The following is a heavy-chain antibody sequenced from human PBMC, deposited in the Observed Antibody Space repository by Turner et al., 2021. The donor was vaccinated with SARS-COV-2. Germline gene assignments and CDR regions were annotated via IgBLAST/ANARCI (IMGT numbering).Heavy chain of an antibody. D-gene: IGHD3-16*01. J-gene: IGHJ5*02. Sequence: QVQLQQTGAGLLKPSATLSLTCTDFGGSFSGYFGSWISQSPGKGLEWIGEINDRGATNYNPALKSRVCISVDTAKKQFSLKVTSVAAADTAVYYCARLPYVRMSHLVLGRWFDPWGQGTLVTVSS. CDR2: INDRGAT. CDR1: GGSFSGYF. CDR3: ARLPYVRMSHLVLGRWFDP. V-gene: IGHV4-34*01.